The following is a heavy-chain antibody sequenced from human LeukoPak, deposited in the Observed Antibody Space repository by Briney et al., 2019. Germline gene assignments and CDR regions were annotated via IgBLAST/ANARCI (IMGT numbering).Heavy chain of an antibody. CDR3: AKGIRDCSRTTCYSHYGLDV. J-gene: IGHJ6*02. CDR1: GFTFSSYA. V-gene: IGHV3-23*01. Sequence: PGESLRLSCVASGFTFSSYAMSWVRQAPGKGLEWVSAISGSGGTTFYADSVKGRFTISRDNSKNTLYLQMNSLRAEDTAVYYCAKGIRDCSRTTCYSHYGLDVWGQGTTVTVSS. D-gene: IGHD2-2*01. CDR2: ISGSGGTT.